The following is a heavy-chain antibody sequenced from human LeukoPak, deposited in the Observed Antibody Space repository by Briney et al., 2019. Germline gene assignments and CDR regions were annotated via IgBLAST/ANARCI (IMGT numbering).Heavy chain of an antibody. CDR1: GFTVSSNY. D-gene: IGHD5-18*01. J-gene: IGHJ3*02. CDR2: IYSGGST. V-gene: IGHV3-53*01. Sequence: GGSLRLSCAASGFTVSSNYMSWVRQAPGKGLEWVSVIYSGGSTFCADSVRGRFTISRDNSKNTLYLQMNSLRAEDTAVYYCARGVRGYSYQYTFDIWGQGTMVTVSS. CDR3: ARGVRGYSYQYTFDI.